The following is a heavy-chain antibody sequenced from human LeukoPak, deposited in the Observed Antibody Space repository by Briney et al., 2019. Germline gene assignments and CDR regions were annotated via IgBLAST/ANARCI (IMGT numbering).Heavy chain of an antibody. Sequence: ASVKVSCKASGGTFSSYAISWVRQAPGQGLEWMGGIIPIFGTANYAQKFQGRVTITADKSTSTAYMELSSLRSEDTAVYYCARGSGSYPYYYYYMDVWGKGTTVTVSS. CDR1: GGTFSSYA. J-gene: IGHJ6*03. CDR2: IIPIFGTA. CDR3: ARGSGSYPYYYYYMDV. D-gene: IGHD3-10*01. V-gene: IGHV1-69*06.